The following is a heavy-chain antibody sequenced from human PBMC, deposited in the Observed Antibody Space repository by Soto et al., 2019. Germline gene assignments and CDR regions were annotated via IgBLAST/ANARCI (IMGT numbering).Heavy chain of an antibody. J-gene: IGHJ6*02. D-gene: IGHD5-12*01. V-gene: IGHV4-34*01. Sequence: PGGSLRLSCAAPGFTFSSYWMDWVGQTPRKGREGIGEINHSGSTNYNPSLKSRVTISVDTSKNQFSLKLSSVTAADTAVYYCARVPKGGYSGYERQRHYYYGMDVWGQGTTVTVSS. CDR2: INHSGST. CDR1: GFTFSSYW. CDR3: ARVPKGGYSGYERQRHYYYGMDV.